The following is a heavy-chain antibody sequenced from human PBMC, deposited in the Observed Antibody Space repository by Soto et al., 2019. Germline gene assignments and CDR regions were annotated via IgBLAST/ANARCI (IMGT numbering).Heavy chain of an antibody. CDR2: MRHSEST. CDR3: ARTSYYDSTGYYNMDV. Sequence: SETLSLTCAISGGSISSNNWWTWVRQSPGKGLEWIGEMRHSESTNSTPSLNSRVTISVDKSKNQFSLKLTSVTAADTADYYCARTSYYDSTGYYNMDVWGQGTTVTSP. D-gene: IGHD3-22*01. V-gene: IGHV4-4*02. J-gene: IGHJ6*02. CDR1: GGSISSNNW.